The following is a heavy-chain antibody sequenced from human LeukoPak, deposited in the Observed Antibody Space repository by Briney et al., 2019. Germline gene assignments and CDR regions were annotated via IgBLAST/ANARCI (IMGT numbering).Heavy chain of an antibody. J-gene: IGHJ4*02. CDR3: ARGPRFGESSSWFFDY. CDR1: GGSISSYY. CDR2: IYYSGST. D-gene: IGHD3-10*02. Sequence: SETLSLTCTVSGGSISSYYWSWIRQPPGKGLEWIGYIYYSGSTNYNPSLKSRVTISVDTSKNQFSLKLSSVTAADTAVYYCARGPRFGESSSWFFDYWGQGTLVTVSS. V-gene: IGHV4-59*01.